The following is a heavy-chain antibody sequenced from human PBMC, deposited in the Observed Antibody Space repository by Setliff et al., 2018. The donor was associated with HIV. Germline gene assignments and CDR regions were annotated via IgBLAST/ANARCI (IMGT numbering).Heavy chain of an antibody. V-gene: IGHV4-39*01. D-gene: IGHD2-2*01. J-gene: IGHJ5*02. CDR1: GGSISSSSYY. CDR2: IYYSGSA. Sequence: SSETMSLTCTVSGGSISSSSYYWGWIRQPPGKGLEWIGSIYYSGSAYYSPSLKSRVTISVDTSKNQFSLNLISVTAADTAVYYCARRKGYCSGPSCLEFSWFDPWGQGTLVTVSS. CDR3: ARRKGYCSGPSCLEFSWFDP.